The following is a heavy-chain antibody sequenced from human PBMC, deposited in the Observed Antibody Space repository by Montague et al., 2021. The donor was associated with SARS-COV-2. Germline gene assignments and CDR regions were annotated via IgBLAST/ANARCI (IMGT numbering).Heavy chain of an antibody. CDR1: GFTFSSYD. J-gene: IGHJ4*02. Sequence: SLRLSCAASGFTFSSYDMHWVRQATGKGLEWVSAIGTAGDTYYPGSVKGRLTISRENAKNSLYLQMNSLRAGDTAVYYCARGRLDSSGYYYDYWGQGTLVTVSS. CDR3: ARGRLDSSGYYYDY. CDR2: IGTAGDT. D-gene: IGHD3-22*01. V-gene: IGHV3-13*01.